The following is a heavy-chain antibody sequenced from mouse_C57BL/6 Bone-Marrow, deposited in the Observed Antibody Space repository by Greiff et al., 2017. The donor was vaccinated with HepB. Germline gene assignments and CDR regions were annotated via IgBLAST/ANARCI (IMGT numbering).Heavy chain of an antibody. V-gene: IGHV5-4*01. Sequence: VQLKESGGGLVKPGGSLKLSCAASGFTFSSYAMSWVRQTPEKRLEWVATISDGGSYTYYPDNVKGRFTISRDNAKNNLYLQMSHLKSEDTAMYYCARDRGRGFAYWGQGTLVTVSA. D-gene: IGHD3-3*01. CDR2: ISDGGSYT. CDR1: GFTFSSYA. CDR3: ARDRGRGFAY. J-gene: IGHJ3*01.